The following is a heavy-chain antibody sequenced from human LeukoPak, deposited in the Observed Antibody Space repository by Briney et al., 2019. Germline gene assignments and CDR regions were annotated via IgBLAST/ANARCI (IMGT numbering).Heavy chain of an antibody. CDR1: GFTFSDYY. J-gene: IGHJ6*03. CDR2: ISSSGYTI. Sequence: PGGSLRLSCAASGFTFSDYYMSWIRQAPGKGLEGVSYISSSGYTIYYADSVKGRFTISRDNAKNSLYLQMNSLRAEDTAVYYCAREGGYDGYHYYYYYMDVWGKGTTVTISS. D-gene: IGHD5-12*01. CDR3: AREGGYDGYHYYYYYMDV. V-gene: IGHV3-11*01.